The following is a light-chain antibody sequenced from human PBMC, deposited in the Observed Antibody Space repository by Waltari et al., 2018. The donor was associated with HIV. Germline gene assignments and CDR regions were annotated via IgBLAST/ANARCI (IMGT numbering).Light chain of an antibody. CDR2: DAS. CDR3: QQRTNWLWT. V-gene: IGKV3-11*01. Sequence: VLTQSPATLSLSPGERATLSCRASQTVGSFLAWYQQRPGQAPRLLIYDASNRATDIPGRFSGSGSGTDFTLTISSLEPEDFAAYYCQQRTNWLWTFGQGTMVEIK. CDR1: QTVGSF. J-gene: IGKJ1*01.